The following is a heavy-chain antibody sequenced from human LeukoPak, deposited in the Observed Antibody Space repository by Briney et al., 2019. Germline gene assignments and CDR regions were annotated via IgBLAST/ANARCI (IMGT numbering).Heavy chain of an antibody. CDR3: ARDRTLRRYSSSWYSMGY. V-gene: IGHV1-8*01. CDR2: MNPNSGNT. J-gene: IGHJ4*02. D-gene: IGHD6-13*01. CDR1: GYTFTSYD. Sequence: ASVKVSCKASGYTFTSYDINWVRQATGQGLEWMGWMNPNSGNTGYAQKFKGRVTMTRNTSISTAYMELSSLRSEDTAVYYCARDRTLRRYSSSWYSMGYWGQGTLVTVSS.